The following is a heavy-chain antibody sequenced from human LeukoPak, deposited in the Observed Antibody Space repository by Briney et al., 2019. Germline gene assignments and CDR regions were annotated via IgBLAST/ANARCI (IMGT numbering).Heavy chain of an antibody. CDR1: EFSVGSNY. D-gene: IGHD3-3*01. CDR3: ARDGRTHYDFWSGYSYYYYYMDV. V-gene: IGHV3-66*02. CDR2: IYSGGST. Sequence: GGSLRLSCAASEFSVGSNYMTWVRQAPGKGLEWVSLIYSGGSTYYADSVKGRFTISRDNSKNTLYLQMNSLRAEDTAVYYCARDGRTHYDFWSGYSYYYYYMDVWGKGTTVTVSS. J-gene: IGHJ6*03.